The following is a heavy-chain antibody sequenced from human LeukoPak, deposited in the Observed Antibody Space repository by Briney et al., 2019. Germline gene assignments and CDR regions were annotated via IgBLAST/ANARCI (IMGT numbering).Heavy chain of an antibody. J-gene: IGHJ5*02. CDR2: SYYSESS. D-gene: IGHD5-24*01. CDR1: GGSITSGGYY. Sequence: SQTLSLTCTVSGGSITSGGYYWSWIRQHPGKGLEWIGYSYYSESSYYNPSLKSRVTISMDTYKNQFSLKLNSVTAADTAVYYCAGRDGPWGRGTLVTVSS. V-gene: IGHV4-31*03. CDR3: AGRDGP.